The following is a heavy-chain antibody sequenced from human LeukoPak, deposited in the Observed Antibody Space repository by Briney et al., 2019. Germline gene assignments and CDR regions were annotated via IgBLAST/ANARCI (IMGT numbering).Heavy chain of an antibody. CDR1: GGPISSYY. V-gene: IGHV4-59*12. Sequence: SETLSLTCTVSGGPISSYYWSWIRQPPGKGLEWIGYIYYSGSTNYNPSLKSRVTISVDTSKNQFSLKLSSVTAADTAVYYCARRRYCSSTSCFSPFNWFDPWGQGTLVTVSS. CDR3: ARRRYCSSTSCFSPFNWFDP. CDR2: IYYSGST. J-gene: IGHJ5*02. D-gene: IGHD2-2*01.